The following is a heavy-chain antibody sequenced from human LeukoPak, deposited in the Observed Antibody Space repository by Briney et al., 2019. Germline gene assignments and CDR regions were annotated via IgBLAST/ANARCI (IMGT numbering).Heavy chain of an antibody. V-gene: IGHV4-61*02. J-gene: IGHJ3*01. CDR2: IYTSGST. D-gene: IGHD3-22*01. CDR3: ARVATNYDSRDDAFDV. CDR1: GGSISSGSYY. Sequence: SETLSLTCTVSGGSISSGSYYWSWIRQPAGKGLEWIGRIYTSGSTNYNPSLKSRVTISVDTSKNQFSLKLSSVTAADTAVYYCARVATNYDSRDDAFDVWGQGTMVTVSS.